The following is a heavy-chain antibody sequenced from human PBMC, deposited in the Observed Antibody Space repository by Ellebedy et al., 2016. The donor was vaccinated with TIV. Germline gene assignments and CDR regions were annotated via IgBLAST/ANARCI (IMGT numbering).Heavy chain of an antibody. Sequence: LRLSCTVSGGSISSGGYYWSWIRQHPGKGLEWIGYIYYSGSTYYNPSLKSRVTISVDTSKNQFSLKLSSVTAADTAVYYCARALLGYSSGWYPGYWFDPWGQGTLVTVSS. CDR2: IYYSGST. CDR1: GGSISSGGYY. CDR3: ARALLGYSSGWYPGYWFDP. D-gene: IGHD6-19*01. J-gene: IGHJ5*02. V-gene: IGHV4-31*03.